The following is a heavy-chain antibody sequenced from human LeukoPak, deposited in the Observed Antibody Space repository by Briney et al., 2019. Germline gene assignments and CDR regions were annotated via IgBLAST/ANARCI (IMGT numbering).Heavy chain of an antibody. D-gene: IGHD5-18*01. CDR3: AKDLGYSYGHFDY. V-gene: IGHV3-23*01. CDR2: ISGSGGST. J-gene: IGHJ4*02. CDR1: GFTFSSYA. Sequence: GGSLRLSCAASGFTFSSYAMSWVRQAPGKGLEWVSAISGSGGSTYYADSVKGRFTISRDNSKNTLYLQMNSLRAKDTAVYYCAKDLGYSYGHFDYWGQGTLVTVSS.